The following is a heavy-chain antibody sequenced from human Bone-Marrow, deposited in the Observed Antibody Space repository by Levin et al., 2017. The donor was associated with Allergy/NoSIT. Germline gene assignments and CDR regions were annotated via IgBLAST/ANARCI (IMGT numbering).Heavy chain of an antibody. J-gene: IGHJ4*02. CDR1: GGTFSSYA. Sequence: SVKVSCKASGGTFSSYAISWVRQAPGQGLEWMGGIIPIFGTANYEQKFQGRVTITADESTSTAYMELSSLRSEDTAVYYCARSSYGDYPLFDYWGQGTLVTVSS. CDR2: IIPIFGTA. V-gene: IGHV1-69*13. CDR3: ARSSYGDYPLFDY. D-gene: IGHD4-17*01.